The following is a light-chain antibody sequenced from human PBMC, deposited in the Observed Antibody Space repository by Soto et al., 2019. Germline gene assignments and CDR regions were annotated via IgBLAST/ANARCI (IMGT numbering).Light chain of an antibody. CDR1: HDIRSN. J-gene: IGKJ1*01. V-gene: IGKV3-15*01. CDR3: QQYHNLPPWT. Sequence: EIVMTQSPATLSVSPGERATVSCRASHDIRSNLAWYQQRPGQAPRLLIYGASTRATGIPARFSGSGSGTEFTLTIRSLQSDDFAVYHCQQYHNLPPWTFGQVNKVDIK. CDR2: GAS.